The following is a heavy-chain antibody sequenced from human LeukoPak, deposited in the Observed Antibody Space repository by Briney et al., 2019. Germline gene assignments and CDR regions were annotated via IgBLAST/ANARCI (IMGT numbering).Heavy chain of an antibody. CDR2: IDGENGNT. Sequence: ASVKVSCKASGYIFSDYTMHWVRQAPGQRLEWMGWIDGENGNTKYSQELRGRVTFTSDSSATTVYMELSSLRSEDVAVYYCAREVSSVGANYFDYWGQGTLVTVSS. CDR1: GYIFSDYT. CDR3: AREVSSVGANYFDY. J-gene: IGHJ4*02. V-gene: IGHV1-3*03. D-gene: IGHD3-10*01.